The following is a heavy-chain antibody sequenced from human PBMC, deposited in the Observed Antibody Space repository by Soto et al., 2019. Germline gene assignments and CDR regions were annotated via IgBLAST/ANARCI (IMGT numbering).Heavy chain of an antibody. D-gene: IGHD3-22*01. CDR2: ISGSGGST. CDR3: AKGLTSSGYHATPFDY. V-gene: IGHV3-23*01. Sequence: EVQLLESGGGLVQPGGSLRLSCAASGFTFSSYAMSWVRQAPGKGLEWVSAISGSGGSTYYADSVKGRFTISRDNSKNTLYLQMNSLRAEDTAVYYCAKGLTSSGYHATPFDYWGQGTLVTVSS. CDR1: GFTFSSYA. J-gene: IGHJ4*02.